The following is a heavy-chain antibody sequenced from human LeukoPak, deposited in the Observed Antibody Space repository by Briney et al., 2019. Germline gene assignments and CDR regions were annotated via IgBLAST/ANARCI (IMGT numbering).Heavy chain of an antibody. CDR1: GFTFSSYA. D-gene: IGHD6-6*01. Sequence: GGSLRLSCAASGFTFSSYAMSWVRQAPAKGLEWVSAITDSGGSTYYADSVKGRFTISRDNSRNMLYLQMDSLRAEDTAVYYCAKRVEYSSPGGYFDYWGQGTLVTVSS. J-gene: IGHJ4*02. V-gene: IGHV3-23*01. CDR3: AKRVEYSSPGGYFDY. CDR2: ITDSGGST.